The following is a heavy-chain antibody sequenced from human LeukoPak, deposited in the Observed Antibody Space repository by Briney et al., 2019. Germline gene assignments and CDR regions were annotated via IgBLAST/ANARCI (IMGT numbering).Heavy chain of an antibody. J-gene: IGHJ4*02. V-gene: IGHV3-7*01. CDR2: IKQDGSEK. CDR1: GFTFSSYG. CDR3: AREVAAAMGDY. Sequence: GGSLRLSCAASGFTFSSYGMRWVRQAPGKGLEWVANIKQDGSEKYYVDSVKGRFTISRDNAKNSLYLQMNSLRAEDTAVYYCAREVAAAMGDYWGQGTLVTVSS. D-gene: IGHD6-13*01.